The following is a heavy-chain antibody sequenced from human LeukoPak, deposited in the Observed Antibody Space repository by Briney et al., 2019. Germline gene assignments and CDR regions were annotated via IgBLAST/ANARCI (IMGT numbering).Heavy chain of an antibody. CDR1: GYTFTTYG. CDR3: ARDGNYDIRTNADY. V-gene: IGHV1-18*01. CDR2: ISAYSGNT. Sequence: ASVKVSCKASGYTFTTYGISWVRQAPGQGLEWMAWISAYSGNTHYAQKLQGRVTMTTDTSTSTAYMELRSLRSDDTAVYYCARDGNYDIRTNADYWGQGTLVTVSS. D-gene: IGHD3-9*01. J-gene: IGHJ4*02.